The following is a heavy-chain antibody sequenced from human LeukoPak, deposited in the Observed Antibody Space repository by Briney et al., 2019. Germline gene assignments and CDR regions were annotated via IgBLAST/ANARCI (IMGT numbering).Heavy chain of an antibody. Sequence: PGGSLRLSCAASGFTFSNNVMSWVRQAPGKGLEWVSSVSRSGGSIYYADSVKGRFTSSRDNSKNTLYLQMNSLRVDDTAVYYCAKRGAEVGETVAPGDYWGQGTLATVSS. CDR2: VSRSGGSI. J-gene: IGHJ4*02. CDR1: GFTFSNNV. CDR3: AKRGAEVGETVAPGDY. D-gene: IGHD1-26*01. V-gene: IGHV3-23*01.